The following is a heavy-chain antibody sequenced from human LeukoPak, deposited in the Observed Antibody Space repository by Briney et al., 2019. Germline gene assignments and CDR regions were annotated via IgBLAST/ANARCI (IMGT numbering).Heavy chain of an antibody. CDR2: ISGSGTNT. J-gene: IGHJ4*02. V-gene: IGHV3-23*01. Sequence: PGGSLRPSCAASGFTFSSYGMSWVRQAPGKGLEWVSGISGSGTNTNYADSVKGRFTISRDNSKNTVYLQMKSLRAEDTAVYYCAKSSRPVTAMAFFDYWGQGTLVTVSS. CDR1: GFTFSSYG. CDR3: AKSSRPVTAMAFFDY. D-gene: IGHD5-18*01.